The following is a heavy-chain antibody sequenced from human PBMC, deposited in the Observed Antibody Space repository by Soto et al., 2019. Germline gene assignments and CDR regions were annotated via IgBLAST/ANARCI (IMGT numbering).Heavy chain of an antibody. D-gene: IGHD6-6*01. CDR3: VRGAARRPLYGMDV. CDR1: EFAFSSYA. Sequence: GGSLRLSCAASEFAFSSYAMSWVRQAPGKGLEWVSAISGSGGTTYYADSVKGRFTISRDNAKNSLYLQMNSLRDEDTAVYYCVRGAARRPLYGMDVWGQGTTVTVSS. J-gene: IGHJ6*02. CDR2: ISGSGGTT. V-gene: IGHV3-23*01.